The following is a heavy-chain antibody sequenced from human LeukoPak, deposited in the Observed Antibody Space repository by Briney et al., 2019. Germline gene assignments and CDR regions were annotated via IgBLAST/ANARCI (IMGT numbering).Heavy chain of an antibody. J-gene: IGHJ4*02. CDR2: ISYDGSNK. V-gene: IGHV3-30*18. Sequence: PGGSLRLSCAASGFTFSSYGMRWVRQAPGKGLEWVAVISYDGSNKYCADSVKGRFTISRDNSKNTLYLQMNSLRAEDTAVYYCAKDRYSSGWYEAFDYWGQGTLVTVSS. CDR3: AKDRYSSGWYEAFDY. CDR1: GFTFSSYG. D-gene: IGHD6-19*01.